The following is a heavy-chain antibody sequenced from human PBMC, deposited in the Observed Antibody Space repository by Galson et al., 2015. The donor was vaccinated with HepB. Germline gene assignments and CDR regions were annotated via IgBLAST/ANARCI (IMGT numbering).Heavy chain of an antibody. CDR3: ARVGATGGAADY. V-gene: IGHV1-8*01. CDR1: GYTFTSYD. J-gene: IGHJ4*02. CDR2: MNPNSGNT. D-gene: IGHD1-26*01. Sequence: SVKVSCKASGYTFTSYDINWVRQATGQGLEWMGWMNPNSGNTGYAQKFQGRVTMTRNTSISTAYMELSSLRSEDTAVYYCARVGATGGAADYWGQGTLVTVSS.